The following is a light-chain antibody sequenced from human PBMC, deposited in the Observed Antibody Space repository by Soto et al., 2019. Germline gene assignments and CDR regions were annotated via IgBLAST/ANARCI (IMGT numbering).Light chain of an antibody. V-gene: IGKV1-5*01. J-gene: IGKJ1*01. Sequence: DIQMTQSPSTLSASVGDRVTITCRASQSISSWLAWYQQKPGKAPKFLIYDASSLESGVPSRFSGSGSGTEFTLTISSLQPDDFATYYSQQYDSYPRTFGQGTKVETK. CDR3: QQYDSYPRT. CDR2: DAS. CDR1: QSISSW.